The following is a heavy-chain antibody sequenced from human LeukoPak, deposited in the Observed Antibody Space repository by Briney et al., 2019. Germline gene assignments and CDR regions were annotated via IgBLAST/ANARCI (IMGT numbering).Heavy chain of an antibody. J-gene: IGHJ4*02. Sequence: GESLRLSCVASGFYFNPYWMAWVRQAPGKGLEWVATISHDGYSTFYVDSVRGRFSISRDNAQNSLFLQMSSLRVDDTAVYYCARECYSSFDYWGKGALVTVSS. V-gene: IGHV3-7*01. D-gene: IGHD2-21*01. CDR1: GFYFNPYW. CDR2: ISHDGYST. CDR3: ARECYSSFDY.